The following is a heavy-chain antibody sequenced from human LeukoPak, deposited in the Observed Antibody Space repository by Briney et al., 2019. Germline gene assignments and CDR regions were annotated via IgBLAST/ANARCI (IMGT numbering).Heavy chain of an antibody. CDR3: ARGDFGETNTALDV. D-gene: IGHD4-17*01. Sequence: GASVKVSCKTSRYTFTDYDVHWVRQAPGQGLEWMGWINPNSASTNYAQRLQGRVTFTRDTSLSIAYMELSSLTSEDAAVYFCARGDFGETNTALDVWGQGTLVAVSS. V-gene: IGHV1-8*03. J-gene: IGHJ3*01. CDR2: INPNSAST. CDR1: RYTFTDYD.